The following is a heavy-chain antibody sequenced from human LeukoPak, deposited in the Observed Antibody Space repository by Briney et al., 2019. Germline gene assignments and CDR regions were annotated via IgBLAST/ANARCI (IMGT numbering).Heavy chain of an antibody. CDR1: GFTFSSYA. J-gene: IGHJ6*02. D-gene: IGHD6-19*01. V-gene: IGHV3-30*04. CDR3: AKDSTSVAGTDYYYYGMDV. Sequence: GGSLRLSCAASGFTFSSYAMHWVRQAPGKGLEWVAVISYDGSNKYYADSVKGRFTISRDNSKNTLYLQMNSLRAEDTAVYYCAKDSTSVAGTDYYYYGMDVWGQGTTVTVSS. CDR2: ISYDGSNK.